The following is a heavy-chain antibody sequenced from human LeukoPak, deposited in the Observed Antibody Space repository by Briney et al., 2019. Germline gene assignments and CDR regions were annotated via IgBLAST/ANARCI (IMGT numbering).Heavy chain of an antibody. J-gene: IGHJ5*02. D-gene: IGHD1-7*01. CDR3: ARGATDTTRWFDP. Sequence: GGSLRLSCAASGFTFSSYAMHWVRQAPGKGLEWVSIISRASESIFYADSVKGRFTISRDNAKNSLYLQINGLRAEDTAAYYCARGATDTTRWFDPWGQGTLVTVSS. CDR2: ISRASESI. CDR1: GFTFSSYA. V-gene: IGHV3-21*01.